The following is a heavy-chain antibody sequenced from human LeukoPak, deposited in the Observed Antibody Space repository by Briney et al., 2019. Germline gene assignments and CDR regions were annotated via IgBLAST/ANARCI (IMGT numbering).Heavy chain of an antibody. D-gene: IGHD4-23*01. CDR1: GGSISSYY. V-gene: IGHV4-59*01. J-gene: IGHJ3*02. Sequence: RSSETLSLTCIVSGGSISSYYWSWIRQPPGKGLEWIGYIYNSGRTNYNPSLKSRVTISVDTSKNQFPLKLSSVTAADTAVYYCARYDSGNSNDAFDIWGQGTMVTVSS. CDR3: ARYDSGNSNDAFDI. CDR2: IYNSGRT.